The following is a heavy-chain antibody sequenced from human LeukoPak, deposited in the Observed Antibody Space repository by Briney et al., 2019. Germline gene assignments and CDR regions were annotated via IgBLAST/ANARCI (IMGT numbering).Heavy chain of an antibody. CDR1: GYTFTSYG. CDR3: ARDSGLYGSGSYPIDY. V-gene: IGHV1-18*01. D-gene: IGHD3-10*01. CDR2: ISAYNGNT. J-gene: IGHJ4*02. Sequence: ASVKVSCKASGYTFTSYGISWVRQAPGQGLEWMGWISAYNGNTNYAQKLQGRVTMTTDTSTGTAYMELRSLRSDDTAVYYCARDSGLYGSGSYPIDYWGQGTLVTVSS.